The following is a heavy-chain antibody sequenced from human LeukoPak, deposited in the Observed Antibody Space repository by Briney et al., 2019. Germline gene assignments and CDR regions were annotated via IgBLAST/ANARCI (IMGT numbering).Heavy chain of an antibody. CDR2: INTGNGNT. D-gene: IGHD2-2*03. V-gene: IGHV1-3*04. CDR1: GYTFTSYA. Sequence: GASVKVSCKASGYTFTSYAMHWVRQAPGQRLECMGWINTGNGNTKYSQKFQGRVTITRDTSASTAYMELSSLRSEDTAVYYCARGDGYCTSTSCYDYYYYGMDVWGQGTTVTVSS. CDR3: ARGDGYCTSTSCYDYYYYGMDV. J-gene: IGHJ6*02.